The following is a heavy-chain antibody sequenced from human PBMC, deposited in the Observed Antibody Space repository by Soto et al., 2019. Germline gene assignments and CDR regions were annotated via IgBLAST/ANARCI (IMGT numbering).Heavy chain of an antibody. Sequence: GGSLRLSCAASGFTFSSYWMSWVRQGPGKGPEWVANIKQDGSEIYYVDSVKGRFTISRDNAKSSLYLQMTSLRAEDTAVYHSAKSFSAIPGDPWGRGTLVTVS. J-gene: IGHJ5*02. CDR3: AKSFSAIPGDP. D-gene: IGHD2-2*01. V-gene: IGHV3-7*05. CDR2: IKQDGSEI. CDR1: GFTFSSYW.